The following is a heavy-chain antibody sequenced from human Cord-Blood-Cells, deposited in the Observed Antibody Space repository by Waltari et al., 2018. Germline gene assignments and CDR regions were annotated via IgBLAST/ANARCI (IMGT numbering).Heavy chain of an antibody. CDR2: IYTSGST. CDR1: GGSISSYY. D-gene: IGHD3-10*01. CDR3: ARVVYYGSGSFRSYYYYMDV. V-gene: IGHV4-4*07. Sequence: QVQLQESGPGLVKPSETLSLTCTVSGGSISSYYWRWIRQPAGKGLEWIGRIYTSGSTNYNPSLKSRVTMSVDTSKNQFSLKLSSVTAADTVVYYCARVVYYGSGSFRSYYYYMDVWGKGTTVTVSS. J-gene: IGHJ6*03.